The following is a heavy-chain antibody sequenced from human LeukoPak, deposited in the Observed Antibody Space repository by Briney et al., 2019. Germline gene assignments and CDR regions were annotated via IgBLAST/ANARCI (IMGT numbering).Heavy chain of an antibody. CDR3: ARLRGYSYGLSP. D-gene: IGHD5-18*01. J-gene: IGHJ5*02. V-gene: IGHV3-33*01. CDR1: GFTFSSYG. Sequence: GGSLRLSCAASGFTFSSYGMHWVRQAPGKGLEWVAVIWYDGSNKYYADSVKGRFTISRDNSKNTLYLQMHSLRAEDTAVYYCARLRGYSYGLSPWGQGTLVTVSS. CDR2: IWYDGSNK.